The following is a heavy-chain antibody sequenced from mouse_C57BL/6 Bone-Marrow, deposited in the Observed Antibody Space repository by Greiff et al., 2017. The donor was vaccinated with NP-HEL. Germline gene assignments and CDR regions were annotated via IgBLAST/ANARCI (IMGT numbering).Heavy chain of an antibody. D-gene: IGHD1-1*01. CDR3: ARSGRYYYGSSHWYFDV. CDR2: IYPRDGST. CDR1: GYTFTDHT. V-gene: IGHV1-78*01. J-gene: IGHJ1*03. Sequence: VQLQQSDAELVKPGASVKISCKVSGYTFTDHTIHWMKQRPEQGLEWIGYIYPRDGSTKYNEKFKGKAQLTADKASSTAYMQLSSLTSEDSAVYFCARSGRYYYGSSHWYFDVWGTGTTVTVSS.